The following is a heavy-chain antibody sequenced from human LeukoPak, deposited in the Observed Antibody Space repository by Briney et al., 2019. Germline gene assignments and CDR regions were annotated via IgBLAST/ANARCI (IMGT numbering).Heavy chain of an antibody. D-gene: IGHD6-19*01. Sequence: GGSLRLSCAASGFTFSSYAMSWVRQAPGKGLEWVSLIYSGGSTYYADSVKGRFTISRDNSKNTLYLQMNSLRVEDTAVYYCARELQTRPLVVAGTRGARYFDYWGQGTLVTVSS. CDR3: ARELQTRPLVVAGTRGARYFDY. J-gene: IGHJ4*02. V-gene: IGHV3-53*01. CDR1: GFTFSSYA. CDR2: IYSGGST.